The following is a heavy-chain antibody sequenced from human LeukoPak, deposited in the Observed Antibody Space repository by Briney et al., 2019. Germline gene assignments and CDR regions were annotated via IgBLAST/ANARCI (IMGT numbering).Heavy chain of an antibody. D-gene: IGHD6-19*01. J-gene: IGHJ6*02. CDR3: ARYEIAVAGTRPYYYGMDV. V-gene: IGHV1-8*01. CDR2: MNPNSGNT. Sequence: ASVKVSCKASGYTFTSYDINWVRQATGQGLEWMGWMNPNSGNTGYAQKFRGRVTMTRNTSISTAYMELSSLRSEDTAVYYCARYEIAVAGTRPYYYGMDVWGQGTTVTVSS. CDR1: GYTFTSYD.